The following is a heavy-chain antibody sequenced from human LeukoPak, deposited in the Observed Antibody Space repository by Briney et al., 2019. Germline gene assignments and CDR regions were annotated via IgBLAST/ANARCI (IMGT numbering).Heavy chain of an antibody. CDR2: VNPYSGDR. D-gene: IGHD6-25*01. J-gene: IGHJ4*02. V-gene: IGHV1-8*03. CDR1: GYTYTTYH. Sequence: ASVKDSCKTSGYTYTTYHLNWVRQPTGKGRAWLGWVNPYSGDRSYAQKFQGRLSITSDTSISTAYMELGSLRSDDTAVYFCARTTSFTASGYDYWGQGTLVTVSS. CDR3: ARTTSFTASGYDY.